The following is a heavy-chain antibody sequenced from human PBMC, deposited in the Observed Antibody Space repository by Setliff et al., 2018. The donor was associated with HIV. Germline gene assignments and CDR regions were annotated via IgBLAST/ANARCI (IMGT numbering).Heavy chain of an antibody. CDR1: GLRVSDAW. V-gene: IGHV3-15*01. Sequence: GGALRLPCAVSGLRVSDAWLCWVRQAPGKGLEWLARIKSETDGGTTDYAAPVKGRFTILGDDSKNTLYLEMSNLQTEDTAMYYCTHMGHYFDGTGYNRMYYFDYWGQGALVTVSS. CDR2: IKSETDGGTT. CDR3: THMGHYFDGTGYNRMYYFDY. J-gene: IGHJ4*02. D-gene: IGHD3-22*01.